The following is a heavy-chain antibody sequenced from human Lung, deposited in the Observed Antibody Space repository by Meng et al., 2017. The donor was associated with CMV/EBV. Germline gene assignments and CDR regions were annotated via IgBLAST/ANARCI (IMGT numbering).Heavy chain of an antibody. D-gene: IGHD2-2*01. V-gene: IGHV4-39*01. CDR1: LSGHSYY. Sequence: LSGHSYYWGWIRQPPEKGLEFIWAVFYSGSTYYNPSLTSRVTISVDTSRNHFSLQLNSVTAADTAVYYCGRHFPPGIVVLPATIDYWGHGTLVTVSS. CDR2: VFYSGST. J-gene: IGHJ4*01. CDR3: GRHFPPGIVVLPATIDY.